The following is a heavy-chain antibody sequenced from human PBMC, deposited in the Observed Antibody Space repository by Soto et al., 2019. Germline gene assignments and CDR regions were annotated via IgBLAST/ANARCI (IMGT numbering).Heavy chain of an antibody. J-gene: IGHJ5*01. CDR3: AKLRYFDWSSYNWFEY. CDR1: GFTFSSYP. Sequence: EGSLILSCAASGFTFSSYPMTWVRQAPGKGLEWVSGISGSGATTSYADSVKGRFTVSRDNSKNTLYLQMNSLRVEDTAVYYCAKLRYFDWSSYNWFEYWGQGTPVTVSS. D-gene: IGHD3-9*01. CDR2: ISGSGATT. V-gene: IGHV3-23*01.